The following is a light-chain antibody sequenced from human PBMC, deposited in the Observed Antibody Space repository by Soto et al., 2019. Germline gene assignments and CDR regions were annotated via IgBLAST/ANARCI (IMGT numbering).Light chain of an antibody. Sequence: QSVLTQSPSASASLGASVELTCTLSSGHSSYAIAWHQQQPEKGPRYLMKLNSDGSHSKGDGIPDRFSGSSSGAERYLTISSLQSEDEADYYCQTWGTGIRVFGGGTKVTVL. CDR3: QTWGTGIRV. CDR2: LNSDGSH. J-gene: IGLJ2*01. CDR1: SGHSSYA. V-gene: IGLV4-69*01.